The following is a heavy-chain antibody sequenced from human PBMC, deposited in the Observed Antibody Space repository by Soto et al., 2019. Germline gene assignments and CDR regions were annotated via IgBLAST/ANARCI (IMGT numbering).Heavy chain of an antibody. CDR3: ASPSRGVLELRPYIFDY. Sequence: SSVKPSCEASGGTFSSYAISWGRQAPGQGLEWMGGIIPIFGTANYAQKFQGRVTITADESTSTAYMELSSLRSEDTAVYYCASPSRGVLELRPYIFDYCGQGTSVTGS. V-gene: IGHV1-69*13. D-gene: IGHD1-7*01. J-gene: IGHJ4*02. CDR2: IIPIFGTA. CDR1: GGTFSSYA.